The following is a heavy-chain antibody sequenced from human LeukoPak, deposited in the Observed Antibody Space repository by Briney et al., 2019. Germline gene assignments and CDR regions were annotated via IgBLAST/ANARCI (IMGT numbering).Heavy chain of an antibody. J-gene: IGHJ4*02. CDR1: GGTFSSYA. V-gene: IGHV1-69*04. CDR2: IIPILGIA. CDR3: ARGFDYGGNSMDY. D-gene: IGHD4-23*01. Sequence: SVKVSCKASGGTFSSYAISWVRQAPGPGLEWMGRIIPILGIANYAQKFQGRVTITADKSTSTAYMELSSLRSEDTAVYYCARGFDYGGNSMDYWGQGTLVTVSS.